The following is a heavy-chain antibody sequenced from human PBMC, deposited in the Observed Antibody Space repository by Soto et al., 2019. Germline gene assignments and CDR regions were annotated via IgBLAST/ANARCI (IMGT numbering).Heavy chain of an antibody. J-gene: IGHJ5*02. Sequence: QVKLVQSGAEVKKPWASVKVSCKASGYTFTSYGIIWVRQAPGQGLEWMGWVSAYNGNTNYAQKLKRRVTMTTDTSTSTAYMELRSLRSDDTAVYYCARAGDYGDNGWFDPWGQGTLVTVSS. CDR3: ARAGDYGDNGWFDP. D-gene: IGHD4-17*01. CDR1: GYTFTSYG. CDR2: VSAYNGNT. V-gene: IGHV1-18*04.